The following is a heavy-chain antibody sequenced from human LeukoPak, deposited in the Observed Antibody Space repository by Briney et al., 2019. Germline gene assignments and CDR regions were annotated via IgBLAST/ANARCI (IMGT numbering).Heavy chain of an antibody. Sequence: SETLSLTCAVYGGSFSGYYWSWIRQPPGKGLEWIGEINHSGSTNYNPSLKSRVTISVDTSKNQFSLKLSSVTAADTAVYYGARGRFQGVWGQGTLVTVSS. CDR2: INHSGST. CDR1: GGSFSGYY. CDR3: ARGRFQGV. J-gene: IGHJ4*02. D-gene: IGHD3-16*01. V-gene: IGHV4-34*01.